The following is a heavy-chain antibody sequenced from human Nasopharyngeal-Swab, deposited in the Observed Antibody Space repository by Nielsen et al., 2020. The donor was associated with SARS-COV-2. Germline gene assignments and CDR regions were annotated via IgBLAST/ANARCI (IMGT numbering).Heavy chain of an antibody. CDR1: GFTLSCYS. V-gene: IGHV3-21*01. D-gene: IGHD3/OR15-3a*01. J-gene: IGHJ4*02. CDR3: ARGDTELVTIRDY. CDR2: ISSGRTSI. Sequence: GESLKISCAASGFTLSCYSMNWVRQAPGKGLEWVSCISSGRTSIYYADSVKGRFTISRDNAKNSLYLQMNSLRAEDTAVYYCARGDTELVTIRDYWGQGTLVTVSS.